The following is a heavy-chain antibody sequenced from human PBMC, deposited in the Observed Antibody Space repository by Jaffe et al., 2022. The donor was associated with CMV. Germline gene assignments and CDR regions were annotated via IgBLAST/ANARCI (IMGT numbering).Heavy chain of an antibody. CDR1: GFTFSSYE. D-gene: IGHD3-9*01. V-gene: IGHV3-48*03. Sequence: EVQLVESGGGLVQPGGSLRLSCAASGFTFSSYEMNWVRQAPGKGLEWVSYISSSGSTIYYADSVKGRFTISRDNAKNSLYLQMNSLRAEDTAVYYCARAPNILTGYRAYYYYYMDVWGKGTTVTVSS. CDR3: ARAPNILTGYRAYYYYYMDV. CDR2: ISSSGSTI. J-gene: IGHJ6*03.